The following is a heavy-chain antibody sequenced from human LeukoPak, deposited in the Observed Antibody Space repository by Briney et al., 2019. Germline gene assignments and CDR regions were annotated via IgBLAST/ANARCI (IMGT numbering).Heavy chain of an antibody. J-gene: IGHJ4*02. CDR1: GFPFTTYA. D-gene: IGHD6-13*01. V-gene: IGHV3-30-3*01. Sequence: QPGGSLRLSCAASGFPFTTYAMHWVRQAPGKGLEWVAVVSFDGHNEYYADSVKGRFTISRDNSKNTVYLQMNSLRAEDTAVYYCARGQLIRPSTWGQGTLVTVSS. CDR2: VSFDGHNE. CDR3: ARGQLIRPST.